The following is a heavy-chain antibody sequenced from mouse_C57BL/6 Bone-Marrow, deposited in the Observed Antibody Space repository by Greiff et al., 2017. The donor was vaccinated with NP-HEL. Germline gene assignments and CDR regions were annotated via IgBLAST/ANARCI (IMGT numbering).Heavy chain of an antibody. CDR1: GYTFTDYY. J-gene: IGHJ2*01. D-gene: IGHD2-2*01. CDR3: ARLGIWFDFDY. CDR2: IFPGSGST. V-gene: IGHV1-75*01. Sequence: VQLQQSGPELVKPGASVKISCKASGYTFTDYYINWVKQRPGQGLEWIGWIFPGSGSTYYNEKFKGKATLTVDKSSSTAYMLLSILTSEASAVYFCARLGIWFDFDYWGQGTTLTVSS.